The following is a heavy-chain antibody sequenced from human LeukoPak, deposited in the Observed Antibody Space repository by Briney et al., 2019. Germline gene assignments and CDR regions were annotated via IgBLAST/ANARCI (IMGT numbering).Heavy chain of an antibody. J-gene: IGHJ3*01. CDR2: INPNSGGA. V-gene: IGHV1-2*04. Sequence: GASVKVSCRASGYTFTGYYMHWVRQAPGQGLEWMGRINPNSGGATYAQKFQGWITMTRDTSISTAYMELNRLRSDDTAIYYCVRGGTSWSHAFDVWGQGTMVTVSS. CDR1: GYTFTGYY. D-gene: IGHD6-13*01. CDR3: VRGGTSWSHAFDV.